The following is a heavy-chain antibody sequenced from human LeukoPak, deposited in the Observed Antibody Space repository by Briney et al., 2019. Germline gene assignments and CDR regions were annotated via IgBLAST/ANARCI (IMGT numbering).Heavy chain of an antibody. CDR3: ARPLNQWEAFDI. V-gene: IGHV1-46*01. CDR2: INPSLGTT. J-gene: IGHJ3*02. Sequence: ASVTVSCTASGYTLTSYSMNWVRQAPGQGLEWMGVINPSLGTTSYAQDFQGRVTVTRDTSTNTVYMELSSLRYEDTAVYFCARPLNQWEAFDIWGQGTMVTVSS. CDR1: GYTLTSYS. D-gene: IGHD1-26*01.